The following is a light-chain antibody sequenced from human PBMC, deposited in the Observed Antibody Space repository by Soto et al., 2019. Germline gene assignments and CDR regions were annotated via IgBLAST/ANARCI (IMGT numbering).Light chain of an antibody. V-gene: IGKV1-5*01. CDR3: QRYNSYSR. CDR2: DAS. Sequence: DIQMTQSPSTLSASVGDRVTITCRASQSISSWLGWYQQKPGKAPKLLIYDASCLESGVTSRFSGSGSVTEFTLTISRLQPDDFPTYYCQRYNSYSRFGQGTKGEIK. CDR1: QSISSW. J-gene: IGKJ1*01.